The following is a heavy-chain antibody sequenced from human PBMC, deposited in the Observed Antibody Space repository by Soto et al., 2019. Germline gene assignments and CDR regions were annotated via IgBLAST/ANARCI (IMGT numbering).Heavy chain of an antibody. CDR3: ARVAYCGGDCLDY. Sequence: PSETLSLTCAVYGGSFSGYYWSWIRQPPGKGLEWIGEINHSGSTNYNPSLKSRVTISVDTSKNQFSLKLSSVTAADTAVYYCARVAYCGGDCLDYWGQGTLVTVSS. V-gene: IGHV4-34*01. D-gene: IGHD2-21*02. J-gene: IGHJ4*02. CDR2: INHSGST. CDR1: GGSFSGYY.